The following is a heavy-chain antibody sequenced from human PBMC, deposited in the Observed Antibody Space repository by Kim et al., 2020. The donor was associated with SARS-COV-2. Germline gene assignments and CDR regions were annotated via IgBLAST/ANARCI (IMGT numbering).Heavy chain of an antibody. CDR2: IYYSGST. CDR3: ARGFGYNGYDAYYYYGMDV. V-gene: IGHV4-59*11. CDR1: GGSIGTHY. Sequence: SETLSLTCTVSGGSIGTHYWSWIRQPPGKGLEWIGYIYYSGSTKYNPSLKSRVTISLDTSKNQFSLRLSSVTAADTAVYFCARGFGYNGYDAYYYYGMDV. D-gene: IGHD5-12*01. J-gene: IGHJ6*01.